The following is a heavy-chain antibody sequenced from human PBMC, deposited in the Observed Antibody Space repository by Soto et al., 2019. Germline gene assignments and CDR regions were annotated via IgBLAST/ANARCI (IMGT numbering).Heavy chain of an antibody. V-gene: IGHV4-31*03. J-gene: IGHJ6*03. CDR2: IYYGGST. CDR3: ARVGRGQFHDYYYYMDV. Sequence: SETLSLTCTVSGGSISRGDHYWTWIRQHPGKGLEYIGYIYYGGSTYYNPSLKSRATISVDTSKSQFSLILSSVTAADTALYNCARVGRGQFHDYYYYMDVWGKGTTVIVSS. D-gene: IGHD1-26*01. CDR1: GGSISRGDHY.